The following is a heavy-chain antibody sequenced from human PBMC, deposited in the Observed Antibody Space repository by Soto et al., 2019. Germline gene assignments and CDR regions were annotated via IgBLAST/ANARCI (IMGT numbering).Heavy chain of an antibody. D-gene: IGHD3-16*02. Sequence: SVTLSLTCTVSGGSISSYYWSWIRQPPGKGLEWIGYIYYSGSTNYNPSLKRRVTISVDTSKNQFSLKLSSVTAADTAVYYCARVGVYVWGSYRYGMDVWGQGTTVTVSS. J-gene: IGHJ6*02. V-gene: IGHV4-59*01. CDR1: GGSISSYY. CDR2: IYYSGST. CDR3: ARVGVYVWGSYRYGMDV.